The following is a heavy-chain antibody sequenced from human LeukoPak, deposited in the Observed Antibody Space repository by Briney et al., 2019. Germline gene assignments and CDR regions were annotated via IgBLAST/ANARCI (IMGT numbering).Heavy chain of an antibody. Sequence: KPGGSLRLSCTASGVTLSSYAMSWARQAPGKGLEWIGYIYNSGNTNYNPSFKSRVTISEDTPKNQFSLKLSSVTAADTAVYYCARDRLLSRWGQGTLVTVSS. CDR3: ARDRLLSR. CDR1: GVTLSSYA. CDR2: IYNSGNT. V-gene: IGHV4-59*01. D-gene: IGHD2/OR15-2a*01. J-gene: IGHJ4*02.